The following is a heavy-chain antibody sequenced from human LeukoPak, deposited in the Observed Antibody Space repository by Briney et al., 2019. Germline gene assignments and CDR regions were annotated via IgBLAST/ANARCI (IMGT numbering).Heavy chain of an antibody. Sequence: PGGSLRLSCAASGFTFSTYAMSWVRQAPGKGREWVSALSPSGGITYYEDSVKGRFTISRDNSKNTLYLQMNSLRAEDTAVYYCARGYTDGWLIGYWGQGTLVTVSS. J-gene: IGHJ4*02. CDR1: GFTFSTYA. V-gene: IGHV3-23*01. CDR3: ARGYTDGWLIGY. D-gene: IGHD6-19*01. CDR2: LSPSGGIT.